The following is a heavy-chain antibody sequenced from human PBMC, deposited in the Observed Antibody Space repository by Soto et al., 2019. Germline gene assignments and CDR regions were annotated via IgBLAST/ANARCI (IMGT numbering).Heavy chain of an antibody. CDR2: INPSGGST. CDR1: GYTFTSYY. D-gene: IGHD3-10*01. Sequence: ASVKVSCKASGYTFTSYYMHWVRQAPGQGLEWMGIINPSGGSTSYAQKFQGRVTMTRDTSTSTVYMELSSLRSEDTAVYYCARGDPLLWFGEKVYYGMDVWGQGTTVTVSS. V-gene: IGHV1-46*01. J-gene: IGHJ6*02. CDR3: ARGDPLLWFGEKVYYGMDV.